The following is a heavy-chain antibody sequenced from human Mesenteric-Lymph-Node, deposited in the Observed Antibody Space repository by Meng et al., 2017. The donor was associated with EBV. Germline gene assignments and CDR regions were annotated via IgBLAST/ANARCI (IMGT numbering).Heavy chain of an antibody. CDR1: GDSISRDYY. V-gene: IGHV4-30-4*01. D-gene: IGHD2-2*01. J-gene: IGHJ5*02. CDR3: ARIVVPAATNNWFDP. Sequence: QVQLQESGPGLVKPSQTLSLTCAVSGDSISRDYYWTWIRQPPGKGLEWIGNIYYSGSTYYNPSLNSRVTISPDTSKNQFSLKLSSVTAADTAVYYCARIVVPAATNNWFDPWGQGTLVTVSS. CDR2: IYYSGST.